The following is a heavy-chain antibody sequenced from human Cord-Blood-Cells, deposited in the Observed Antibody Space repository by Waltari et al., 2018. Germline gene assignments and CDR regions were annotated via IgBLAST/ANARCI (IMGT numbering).Heavy chain of an antibody. Sequence: QVQLVQSGAEVKKPGASVKVSCKASGYTFTGYYMHWVRQAPGQGLEWMGWINPKRGGTNYAQKFQGWVTRTRDTAISTAYMELSRLRSDDTAVYYCAISSEQQLGFQHWGQGTLVTVSS. CDR3: AISSEQQLGFQH. CDR2: INPKRGGT. CDR1: GYTFTGYY. J-gene: IGHJ1*01. V-gene: IGHV1-2*04. D-gene: IGHD6-13*01.